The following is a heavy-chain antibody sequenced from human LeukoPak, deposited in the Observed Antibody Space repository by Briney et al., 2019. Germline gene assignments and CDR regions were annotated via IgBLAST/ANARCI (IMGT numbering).Heavy chain of an antibody. CDR2: ISAYNGNT. Sequence: ASVKVSCKASGYTFTCYGISWVRQAPGQGLEWMGWISAYNGNTNYAQKLQGRVTMTTDTSTSTAYMELRSLRSDDTAVYYCARGVITMIVVTYFDYWGQGTLVTVSS. J-gene: IGHJ4*02. D-gene: IGHD3-22*01. V-gene: IGHV1-18*01. CDR3: ARGVITMIVVTYFDY. CDR1: GYTFTCYG.